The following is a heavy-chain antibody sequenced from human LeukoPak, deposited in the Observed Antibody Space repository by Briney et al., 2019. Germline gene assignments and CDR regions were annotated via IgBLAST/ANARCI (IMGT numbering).Heavy chain of an antibody. Sequence: GESLKISCRGSGYSSTSYWIGWVRRMPGKGLEWMGIIYPDDSDTRYSPSFQGQVTISADKSISTAYLQWSSLKASDTAMYYCARHRKDIGFDSWGRGGLVSVSS. J-gene: IGHJ4*02. CDR3: ARHRKDIGFDS. V-gene: IGHV5-51*01. CDR1: GYSSTSYW. D-gene: IGHD2-15*01. CDR2: IYPDDSDT.